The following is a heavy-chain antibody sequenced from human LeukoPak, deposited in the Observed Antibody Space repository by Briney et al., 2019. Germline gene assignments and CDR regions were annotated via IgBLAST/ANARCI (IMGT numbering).Heavy chain of an antibody. D-gene: IGHD6-19*01. CDR1: GFTVSSNF. CDR2: IYSGGST. V-gene: IGHV3-66*01. J-gene: IGHJ4*02. CDR3: ARVVPYSSGWSPGVYFDY. Sequence: PGGSLRLSCAASGFTVSSNFMSWVRQAPGKGLEWVSIIYSGGSTFYADSVKGGFTISRDTSNNTLYLQINSLRAEDTAVYYCARVVPYSSGWSPGVYFDYWGQGTLVTVSS.